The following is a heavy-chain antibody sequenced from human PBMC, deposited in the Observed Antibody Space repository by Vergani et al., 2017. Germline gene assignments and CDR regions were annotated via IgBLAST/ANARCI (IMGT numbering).Heavy chain of an antibody. CDR2: IKQDGSEK. J-gene: IGHJ5*02. CDR1: GFSFYDYY. V-gene: IGHV3-7*01. CDR3: ARALYSNYGWFDP. Sequence: EVQLVESGGGLVQSGGSLRLSCATTGFSFYDYYLTWVRQPPGKGLEWVASIKQDGSEKYYVDSVKGRFTISRDNSKNTLYLQMNSLRAEDTAVYYCARALYSNYGWFDPWGQGTLDTVSS. D-gene: IGHD4-11*01.